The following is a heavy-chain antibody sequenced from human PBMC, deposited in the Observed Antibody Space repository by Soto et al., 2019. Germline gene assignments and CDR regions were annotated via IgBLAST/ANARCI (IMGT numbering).Heavy chain of an antibody. Sequence: QVQLEQSGPEVQKPGASVKVSCKASGYTFTTYPIHWVRQAPGQRLEWMGWINPANGDTGRSQKFQDRVTFTRDTSATTAYMELSSLTSADTAVYYCTKKDYFASGSYHFDYWGQGTLVTVSS. J-gene: IGHJ4*02. CDR3: TKKDYFASGSYHFDY. D-gene: IGHD3-10*01. CDR1: GYTFTTYP. V-gene: IGHV1-3*01. CDR2: INPANGDT.